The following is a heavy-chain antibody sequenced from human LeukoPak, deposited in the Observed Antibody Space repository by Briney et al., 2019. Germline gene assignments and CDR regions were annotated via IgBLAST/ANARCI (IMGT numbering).Heavy chain of an antibody. V-gene: IGHV1-18*01. D-gene: IGHD3-10*01. Sequence: VASVKVSCKASGYTFTTYGISWVRQAPGQGLEWMGWISGYNGNTNYAQKLQGRVTMTTDTSTSTAYMELRSLRSDDTAVYYCARDRGIISPSRDWFDPWGQGTLVTVSP. CDR1: GYTFTTYG. CDR2: ISGYNGNT. J-gene: IGHJ5*02. CDR3: ARDRGIISPSRDWFDP.